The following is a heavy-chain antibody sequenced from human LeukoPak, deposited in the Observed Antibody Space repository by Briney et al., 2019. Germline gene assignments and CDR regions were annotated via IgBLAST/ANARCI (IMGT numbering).Heavy chain of an antibody. Sequence: GGSLRLSCAASGFTFSNYWMSWVRQAPGKGLGWVANIKQDEIEKYFVDSVKGRFTLSRDNAKNSLYLQMNSLRAEDTAVYYCARGYCSGSSCYSGFYFDYWGQGALVTVSS. D-gene: IGHD2-15*01. CDR3: ARGYCSGSSCYSGFYFDY. CDR2: IKQDEIEK. V-gene: IGHV3-7*01. CDR1: GFTFSNYW. J-gene: IGHJ4*02.